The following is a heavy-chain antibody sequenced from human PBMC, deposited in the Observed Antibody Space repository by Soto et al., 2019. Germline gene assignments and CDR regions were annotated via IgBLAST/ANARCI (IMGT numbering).Heavy chain of an antibody. V-gene: IGHV3-23*01. J-gene: IGHJ4*02. D-gene: IGHD5-12*01. CDR2: ISGSGGST. CDR1: GFTFSSYA. CDR3: AKVSSGYLRHFDY. Sequence: EVQLLESGGGLVQPGGSLRLSCAASGFTFSSYAMSWVRQAPGKGLEWVSAISGSGGSTYYADSVKGRFTISRDNSKNTLYLQMNSLRSEDTAVYYCAKVSSGYLRHFDYWGQGTLVTVSS.